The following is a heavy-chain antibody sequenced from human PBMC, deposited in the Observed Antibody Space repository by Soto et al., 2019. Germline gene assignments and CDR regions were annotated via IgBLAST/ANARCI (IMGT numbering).Heavy chain of an antibody. V-gene: IGHV1-69*04. D-gene: IGHD2-15*01. J-gene: IGHJ1*01. CDR1: GGTFSSYT. CDR2: IIPILGIA. Sequence: AASVKVSCKASGGTFSSYTISWVRQAPGQGLEWMGRIIPILGIANYAQKFQGRVTITADKSTSTAYMELSSLRSEDTAVYYCARDGSVVAATSGYFQHWGQGTLVTVSS. CDR3: ARDGSVVAATSGYFQH.